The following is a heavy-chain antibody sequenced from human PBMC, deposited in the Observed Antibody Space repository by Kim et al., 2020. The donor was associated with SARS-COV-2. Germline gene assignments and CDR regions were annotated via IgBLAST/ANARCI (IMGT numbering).Heavy chain of an antibody. CDR2: IIYSGST. Sequence: ETLSLTCTISGGSIDSSIYYWGWMRQPPGKGLEWIGSIIYSGSTFYNPSLKSRVTISVDTSKNQFSLKLNSVPAADTALYYCARRYSSSSFWWGYWGQ. V-gene: IGHV4-39*01. CDR1: GGSIDSSIYY. J-gene: IGHJ4*02. CDR3: ARRYSSSSFWWGY. D-gene: IGHD6-6*01.